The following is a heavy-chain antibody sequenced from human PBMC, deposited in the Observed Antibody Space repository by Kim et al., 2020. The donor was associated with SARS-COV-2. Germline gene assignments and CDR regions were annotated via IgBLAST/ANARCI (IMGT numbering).Heavy chain of an antibody. D-gene: IGHD1-7*01. CDR1: GGSFSGYY. CDR3: ARSGKWNYILYYYGMDV. CDR2: INHSGST. J-gene: IGHJ6*02. Sequence: SETLSLTCAVYGGSFSGYYWSWIRQPPGKGLEWIGEINHSGSTNYNPSLKSRVTISVDTSKNQFSLKLSSVTAADTAVYYCARSGKWNYILYYYGMDVWGPETTVTVSS. V-gene: IGHV4-34*01.